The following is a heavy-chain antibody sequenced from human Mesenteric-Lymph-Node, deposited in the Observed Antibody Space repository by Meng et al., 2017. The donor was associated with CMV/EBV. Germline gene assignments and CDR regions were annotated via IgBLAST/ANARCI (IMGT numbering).Heavy chain of an antibody. CDR1: GFTFSSYG. J-gene: IGHJ6*02. Sequence: GESLKISCAASGFTFSSYGMHWVRQAPGKGLEWVAFIRYDGSNKYYADSVKGRFTISRDNSKNTLYLQMNGLRAEDTAVYYCAADEGFIGGNSAYYYYGMDVWGQGTTVTVSS. CDR2: IRYDGSNK. D-gene: IGHD4-23*01. V-gene: IGHV3-30*02. CDR3: AADEGFIGGNSAYYYYGMDV.